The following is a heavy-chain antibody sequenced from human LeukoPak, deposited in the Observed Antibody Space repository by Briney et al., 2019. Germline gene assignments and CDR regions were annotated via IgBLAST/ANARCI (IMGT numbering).Heavy chain of an antibody. D-gene: IGHD5-18*01. J-gene: IGHJ4*02. Sequence: SETLSLTCAVYGGSFSGYYWSWLRQPPGKGLEWLGEINHSGSTNYNPSLKSRVTISVDTSKNQFSLKLSSVTAADTAVYYCARAQRGRRGYSTFDYWGQGTLVTVSS. CDR2: INHSGST. CDR1: GGSFSGYY. CDR3: ARAQRGRRGYSTFDY. V-gene: IGHV4-34*01.